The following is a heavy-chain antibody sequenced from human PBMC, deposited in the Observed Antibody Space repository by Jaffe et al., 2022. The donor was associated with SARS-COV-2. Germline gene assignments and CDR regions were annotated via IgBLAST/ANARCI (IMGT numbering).Heavy chain of an antibody. D-gene: IGHD4-4*01. CDR2: IWYDGSNK. J-gene: IGHJ4*02. CDR3: ARELHYYFDY. CDR1: GFTFSSYG. Sequence: QVQLVESGGGVVQPGRSLRLSCAASGFTFSSYGMHWVRQAPGKGLEWVAVIWYDGSNKYYADSVKGRFTISRDNSKNTLYLQMNSLRAEDTAVYYCARELHYYFDYWGQGTLVTVSS. V-gene: IGHV3-33*01.